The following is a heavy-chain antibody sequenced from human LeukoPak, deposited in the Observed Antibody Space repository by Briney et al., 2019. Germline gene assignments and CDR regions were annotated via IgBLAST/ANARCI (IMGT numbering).Heavy chain of an antibody. D-gene: IGHD2-15*01. Sequence: PGGSLRLSCEASGFTFSTYGMSWVRQAPGKGLEWVSAISGSGGSTYYADSVKGRFTISRDNSKNTLYLQMNSLRAEDTAVYYCAKSRPRQNIVVVVAATLDWGQGTLVTVSS. CDR3: AKSRPRQNIVVVVAATLD. CDR2: ISGSGGST. CDR1: GFTFSTYG. J-gene: IGHJ4*02. V-gene: IGHV3-23*01.